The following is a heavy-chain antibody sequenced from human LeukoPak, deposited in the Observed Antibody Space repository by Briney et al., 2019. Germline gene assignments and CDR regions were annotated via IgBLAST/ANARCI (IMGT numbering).Heavy chain of an antibody. J-gene: IGHJ4*02. CDR1: GGSISSGDYY. V-gene: IGHV4-30-4*01. D-gene: IGHD5-18*01. CDR2: IYYSGST. Sequence: SQTLSLTCTVSGGSISSGDYYWSWIRQPPGKGLEWIGYIYYSGSTYYNPSLKSRVTISVDTSKNQFSLKLSSVTAADTAVYYCAREYGYYISPLRVSEWGQGTLVTVSS. CDR3: AREYGYYISPLRVSE.